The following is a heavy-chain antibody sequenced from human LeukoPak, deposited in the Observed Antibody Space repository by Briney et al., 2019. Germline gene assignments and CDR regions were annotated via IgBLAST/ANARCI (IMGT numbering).Heavy chain of an antibody. J-gene: IGHJ5*02. Sequence: GGSLRLSCAASGFTFTTYWLGWVRQPPGKGLEWVANINQDGTEKYYVDSVKGRFTISRDNAKNSLFLQMNSLRAEDTAVYYCAAQKSYMVRGAFDPWGQGILVTVSS. V-gene: IGHV3-7*01. CDR3: AAQKSYMVRGAFDP. D-gene: IGHD3-10*01. CDR1: GFTFTTYW. CDR2: INQDGTEK.